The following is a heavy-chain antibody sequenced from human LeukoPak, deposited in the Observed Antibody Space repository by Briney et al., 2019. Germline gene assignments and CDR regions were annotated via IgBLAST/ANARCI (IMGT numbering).Heavy chain of an antibody. V-gene: IGHV4-34*01. CDR3: ARGYSSSWYDY. D-gene: IGHD6-13*01. Sequence: SETLSLTCAVHGGSFSGYYWSWIRQPPGKGLEWIGEINHSGSTNYNPSLKSRVTIPVDSSKNQFSLKLSSVTAADTAVYYCARGYSSSWYDYWGQGTLVTVSS. CDR1: GGSFSGYY. CDR2: INHSGST. J-gene: IGHJ4*02.